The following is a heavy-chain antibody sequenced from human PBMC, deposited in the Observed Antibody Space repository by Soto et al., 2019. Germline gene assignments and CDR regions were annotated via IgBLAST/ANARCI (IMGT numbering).Heavy chain of an antibody. CDR2: IYYSGNT. CDR1: GGSVSSSNYY. J-gene: IGHJ4*02. CDR3: ARLEGLATISYYFDF. V-gene: IGHV4-39*01. Sequence: PSETLSLTCIVSGGSVSSSNYYWGWVRQPPGKGLEWIGSIYYSGNTYYNPSLESRVTISVDKSNNEFSLKVISVTAADTAVYYCARLEGLATISYYFDFWGQGSLVTVSS. D-gene: IGHD3-9*01.